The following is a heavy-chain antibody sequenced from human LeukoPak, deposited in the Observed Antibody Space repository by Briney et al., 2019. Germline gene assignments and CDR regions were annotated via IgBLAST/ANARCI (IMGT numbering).Heavy chain of an antibody. CDR3: AKGSGRGYSYGLDN. CDR1: GFTFDDYA. J-gene: IGHJ4*02. D-gene: IGHD5-18*01. Sequence: PGRSLRLSCAASGFTFDDYAMHWVRQAPGKGLEWVSVISSSGGSTYYADSVKGRFTISRDSSKNTLYLQMNSLRAEDTALYYCAKGSGRGYSYGLDNWGQGTLVTVSS. CDR2: ISSSGGST. V-gene: IGHV3-23*01.